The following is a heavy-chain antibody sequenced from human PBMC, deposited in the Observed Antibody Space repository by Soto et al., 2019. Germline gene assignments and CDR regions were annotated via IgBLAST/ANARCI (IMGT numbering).Heavy chain of an antibody. Sequence: QLQLVQSGAEVREPGSSVKVSCKASGGTFSSYTVIWVRQAPGQGLEWMGGITPTLNIAKYAEKFQGRVTITADESTSTVNMHLSSMRSEDTAVYFCARVYYRGSNPASVDYWGQGTLVAVSS. V-gene: IGHV1-69*01. CDR1: GGTFSSYT. CDR2: ITPTLNIA. D-gene: IGHD1-26*01. CDR3: ARVYYRGSNPASVDY. J-gene: IGHJ4*02.